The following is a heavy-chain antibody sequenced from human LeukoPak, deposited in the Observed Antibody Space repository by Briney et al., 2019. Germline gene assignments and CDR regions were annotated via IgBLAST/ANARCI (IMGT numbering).Heavy chain of an antibody. V-gene: IGHV1-2*02. CDR2: INPNSGGT. CDR1: GYTFTGYY. CDR3: ARSDYYDSSGPPAGGAFDI. J-gene: IGHJ3*02. Sequence: ASVKVSCKASGYTFTGYYMRWVRQAPGQGPEWMGWINPNSGGTNYAQKFQGRVTMTRDTSISTAYMELRSLRSDDTAVYYCARSDYYDSSGPPAGGAFDIWGQGTMVTVSS. D-gene: IGHD3-22*01.